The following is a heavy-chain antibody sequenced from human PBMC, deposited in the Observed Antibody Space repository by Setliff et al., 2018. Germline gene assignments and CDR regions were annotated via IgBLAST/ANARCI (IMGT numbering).Heavy chain of an antibody. CDR2: VYHSGST. CDR3: ARRPPSYYYGMDV. V-gene: IGHV4-38-2*02. Sequence: ASETLSLTCTVSGYSISSGYYWGWIRQPPGKGLEWIVSVYHSGSTYYNPSLKSRVTISVDTSKSQFSLKLSSVTAADTAVYYCARRPPSYYYGMDVWGQGTTVTVS. CDR1: GYSISSGYY. J-gene: IGHJ6*02.